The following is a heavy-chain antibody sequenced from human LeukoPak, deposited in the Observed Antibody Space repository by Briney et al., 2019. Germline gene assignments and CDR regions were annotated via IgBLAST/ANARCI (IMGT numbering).Heavy chain of an antibody. J-gene: IGHJ4*02. V-gene: IGHV3-48*03. Sequence: PGGSLRLSCAASGFTFSSYEMNWVRQAPGKGLEWVSYISSSGSSIYYADSVKGRFTISRDNTKSSLYLQMNSLRAEDTAVYYCARDLSNPRQYFDDWGQGTLVTVSS. CDR1: GFTFSSYE. CDR2: ISSSGSSI. CDR3: ARDLSNPRQYFDD.